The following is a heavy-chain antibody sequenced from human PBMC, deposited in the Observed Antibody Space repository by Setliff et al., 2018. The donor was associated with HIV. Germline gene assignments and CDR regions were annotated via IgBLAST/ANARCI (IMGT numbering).Heavy chain of an antibody. CDR3: ARDDHYYDSGSFYSDWYFDL. CDR1: GYTFTTYD. V-gene: IGHV1-8*01. CDR2: MNPKSGNV. J-gene: IGHJ2*01. Sequence: ASVKVSCKASGYTFTTYDINWVRQAAGQEPEWMGWMNPKSGNVGYAKKFQGRITMSRNTSISTADMELSSLRSEDTAVYYCARDDHYYDSGSFYSDWYFDLWGRGTLVTVSS. D-gene: IGHD3-10*01.